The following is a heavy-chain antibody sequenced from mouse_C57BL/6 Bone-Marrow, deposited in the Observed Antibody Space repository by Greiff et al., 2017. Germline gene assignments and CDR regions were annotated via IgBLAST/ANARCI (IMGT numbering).Heavy chain of an antibody. D-gene: IGHD3-1*01. J-gene: IGHJ4*01. Sequence: EVQVVESGGDLVKPGGSLKLSCAASGFTFSSYGMSWVRQTPDKRLEWVATISSGGSYTYYPASVKGRFTISRDNAKNTLYLQMSSLKSEDTAMYCCARRAFPLVDYWGQGTSVTVSS. CDR1: GFTFSSYG. V-gene: IGHV5-6*01. CDR3: ARRAFPLVDY. CDR2: ISSGGSYT.